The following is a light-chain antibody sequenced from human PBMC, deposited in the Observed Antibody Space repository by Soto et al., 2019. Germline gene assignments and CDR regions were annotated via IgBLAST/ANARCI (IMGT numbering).Light chain of an antibody. CDR3: QQYNSFSLIT. CDR2: DAS. CDR1: QSISSW. V-gene: IGKV1-5*01. J-gene: IGKJ5*01. Sequence: DIQMTQSPSTLSASLGDRVTITCRASQSISSWLAWYQQKPGKAPKLLIYDASSLENGVPSRFSGTGSGTEFTLTISNLQPDDFATYFCQQYNSFSLITFGQGTRLEI.